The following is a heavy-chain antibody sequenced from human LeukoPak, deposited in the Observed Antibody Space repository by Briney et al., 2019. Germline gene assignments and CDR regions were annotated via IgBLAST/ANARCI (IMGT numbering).Heavy chain of an antibody. Sequence: PSETLSLTCTVSGGSISSSSYYWGWIRQPPGKGLEWIGEIYHSGSTNYNPSLKSRVTISIDTSKNQFSLKLSSVTAADTAVYYCARGRRQWLVRRGSDNWFDPWGQGTLVTVSS. CDR1: GGSISSSSYY. V-gene: IGHV4-39*07. J-gene: IGHJ5*02. D-gene: IGHD6-19*01. CDR3: ARGRRQWLVRRGSDNWFDP. CDR2: IYHSGST.